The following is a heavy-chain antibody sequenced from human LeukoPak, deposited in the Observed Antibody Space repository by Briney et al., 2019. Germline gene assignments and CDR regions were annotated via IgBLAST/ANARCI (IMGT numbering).Heavy chain of an antibody. CDR2: IYTSGST. CDR1: GGSISSYF. J-gene: IGHJ4*02. V-gene: IGHV4-4*07. D-gene: IGHD3-3*01. CDR3: ARDRFGDLNYFDY. Sequence: SETLSLTCTVSGGSISSYFWSWIRQPAGKGLEWIGRIYTSGSTNYNPSLKGRVTISADKSTNQFPLKLSSVTAADTAVYYCARDRFGDLNYFDYWGQGTLVTVSS.